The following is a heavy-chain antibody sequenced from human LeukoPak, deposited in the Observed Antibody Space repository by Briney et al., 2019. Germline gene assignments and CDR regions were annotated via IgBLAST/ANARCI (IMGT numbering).Heavy chain of an antibody. CDR2: IYYSGST. CDR3: ARHRGSGYPYFDY. J-gene: IGHJ4*02. CDR1: GGSINTHY. D-gene: IGHD3-22*01. Sequence: KPSETLSLTCTVSGGSINTHYWSWIRQPPGKGLEWIGYIYYSGSTNYNPSLKSRVTISVDTSKNQFSLKLSSLTAADTAVYYCARHRGSGYPYFDYWGQGTLVTVSS. V-gene: IGHV4-59*11.